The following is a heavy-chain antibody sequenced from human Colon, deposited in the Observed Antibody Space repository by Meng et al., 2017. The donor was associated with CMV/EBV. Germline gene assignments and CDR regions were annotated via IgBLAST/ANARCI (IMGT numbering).Heavy chain of an antibody. CDR2: IYYSGRTT. Sequence: LRLSCTVPGGSVSSGSYYWSWLRQSPGKGLEWIGYIYYSGRTTNYNASLKGRVTISLDTSKNQFSLKLSSVTAVDTAVYYCARDYSCSSDNCYQGIDPWGQGALVTVSS. D-gene: IGHD2-21*01. CDR1: GGSVSSGSYY. J-gene: IGHJ5*02. V-gene: IGHV4-61*01. CDR3: ARDYSCSSDNCYQGIDP.